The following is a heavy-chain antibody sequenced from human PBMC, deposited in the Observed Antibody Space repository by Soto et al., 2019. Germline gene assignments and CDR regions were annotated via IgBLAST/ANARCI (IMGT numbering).Heavy chain of an antibody. CDR2: FYYTGTT. CDR3: ERISYWVKDY. Sequence: XATLSLTFTVSGASLSSGSYYWSWIRQPPGKGLEWIGYFYYTGTTKYNPSLESRVTISADTSKNQFSLNLTSVTAADTAVYYCERISYWVKDYWGQGALVTVSS. J-gene: IGHJ4*02. V-gene: IGHV4-61*01. CDR1: GASLSSGSYY. D-gene: IGHD2-8*02.